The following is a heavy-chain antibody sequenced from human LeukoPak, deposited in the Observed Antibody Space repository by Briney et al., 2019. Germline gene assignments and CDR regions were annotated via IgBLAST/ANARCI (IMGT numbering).Heavy chain of an antibody. V-gene: IGHV1-69*06. D-gene: IGHD3-10*01. CDR1: GATFSSYA. CDR3: ARDSGTTGEVKFDP. CDR2: IIPIFGTA. Sequence: SVKVSCKAAGATFSSYAISWVRQAPGQGLEWMGGIIPIFGTANYAQKFQRRVTITADKSTSTAYMELSSLRSEDTAVYYCARDSGTTGEVKFDPWGQGTLVTVSS. J-gene: IGHJ5*02.